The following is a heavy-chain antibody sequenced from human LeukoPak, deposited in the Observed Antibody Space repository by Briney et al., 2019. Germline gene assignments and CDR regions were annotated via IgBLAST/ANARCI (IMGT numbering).Heavy chain of an antibody. CDR2: ICHSGST. CDR3: ARHWDGQLWLQGIAAAGIFPWFDP. V-gene: IGHV4-4*02. CDR1: GGSTSSTNW. Sequence: PSETLSLTCAVSGGSTSSTNWWSWVRQPPGKGLEWIGEICHSGSTNYNPSLKSRVTISVDTSKNQFSLKLSSVTAADTAVYYCARHWDGQLWLQGIAAAGIFPWFDPWGQGTLVTVSS. D-gene: IGHD6-13*01. J-gene: IGHJ5*02.